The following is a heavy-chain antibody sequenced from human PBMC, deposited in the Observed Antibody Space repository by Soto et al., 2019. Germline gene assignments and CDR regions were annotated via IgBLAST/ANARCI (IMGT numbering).Heavy chain of an antibody. CDR1: GFTFSSYW. CDR3: ARDLGDYYYYVDD. V-gene: IGHV3-7*01. Sequence: GESLKISCAASGFTFSSYWMSWVRQAPVKGLEWVANIKQDGSEKYYVDSVKGRFTISRDNAKNSLYLQMNSLGAEDTAVYYCARDLGDYYYYVDDWGKGTTVTVSS. CDR2: IKQDGSEK. J-gene: IGHJ6*03.